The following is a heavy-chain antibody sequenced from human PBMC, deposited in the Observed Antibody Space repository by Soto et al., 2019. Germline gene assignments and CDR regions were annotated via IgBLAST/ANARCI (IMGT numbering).Heavy chain of an antibody. Sequence: QVQLQESGPGLVKPSQTLSLTCTVSGGSISSGDYYWSWIRQPPGKGLEWIGYIYYSGSTYYNPSLTSRVTISVDTSKNQFSLKLSSVTAADTAVYYCARQRYCSGGSCPRRFDPWGQGTLVTVSS. D-gene: IGHD2-15*01. CDR1: GGSISSGDYY. J-gene: IGHJ5*02. CDR3: ARQRYCSGGSCPRRFDP. CDR2: IYYSGST. V-gene: IGHV4-30-4*01.